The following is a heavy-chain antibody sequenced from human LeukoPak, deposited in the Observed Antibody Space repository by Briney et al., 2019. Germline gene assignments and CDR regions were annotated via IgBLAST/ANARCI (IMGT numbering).Heavy chain of an antibody. CDR2: ISSSGST. CDR3: ARRSSWLKGCDY. V-gene: IGHV4-61*02. D-gene: IGHD6-13*01. J-gene: IGHJ4*02. CDR1: GGSISSNSYY. Sequence: PSETLSLTCTVSGGSISSNSYYWSWIRQPAGKGLEWIGRISSSGSTNYNTSLKSRVTISVDTSKSQFSLKLSSVTAADTAVYYCARRSSWLKGCDYWGQGTLVTVSS.